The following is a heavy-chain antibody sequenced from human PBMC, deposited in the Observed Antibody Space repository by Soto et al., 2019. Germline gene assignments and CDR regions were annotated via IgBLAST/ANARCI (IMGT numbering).Heavy chain of an antibody. J-gene: IGHJ5*02. CDR1: GFTFSSYA. V-gene: IGHV3-23*01. CDR3: AKDSYYDFWSGFDNWFDP. Sequence: XESLLLSCAASGFTFSSYAMSGVRQAPGKGLEWVSAISGSGGSTYYADSVKGRFTISRDNSKNTLYLQMNGLRAEDTAVYYCAKDSYYDFWSGFDNWFDPWGQGTLVTVSS. D-gene: IGHD3-3*01. CDR2: ISGSGGST.